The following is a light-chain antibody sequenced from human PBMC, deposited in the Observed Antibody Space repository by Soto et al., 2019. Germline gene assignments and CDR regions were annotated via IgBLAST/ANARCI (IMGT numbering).Light chain of an antibody. V-gene: IGKV3-20*01. J-gene: IGKJ1*01. CDR1: QSVSGRF. CDR2: GAS. Sequence: ELVLTQSPATLSLSPGERATLSCRASQSVSGRFLAWYQQKAGQAPRLLIYGASSRAPGIPDRFSGSGSGTDFTLTISRLEPEDFAVYFCQQYGSSSWTFGPGTKVEIK. CDR3: QQYGSSSWT.